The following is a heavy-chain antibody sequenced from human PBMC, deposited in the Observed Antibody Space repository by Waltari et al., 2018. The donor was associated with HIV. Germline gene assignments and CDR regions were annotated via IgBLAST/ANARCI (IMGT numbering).Heavy chain of an antibody. CDR3: ARDSLRGIGADGNWFDP. Sequence: EVQLVESGGGLVKPGGSLRLSCAASGFTFSSYNMNWVRQAPGKGREWVSFISSSSSYIYYADSVKGRFTISRDNAKNSLNLQMNSLRAEDTAVYYCARDSLRGIGADGNWFDPWGQGTLVTVSS. CDR1: GFTFSSYN. J-gene: IGHJ5*02. CDR2: ISSSSSYI. D-gene: IGHD6-13*01. V-gene: IGHV3-21*01.